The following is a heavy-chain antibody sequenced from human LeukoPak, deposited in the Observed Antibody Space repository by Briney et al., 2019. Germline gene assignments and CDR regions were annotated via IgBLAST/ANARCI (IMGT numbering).Heavy chain of an antibody. CDR2: INHSGST. D-gene: IGHD1-26*01. J-gene: IGHJ6*02. V-gene: IGHV4-34*01. CDR3: ARRKGSVINYYYCGLDV. Sequence: SETLSLTCAVYGGSFSGYYWSWIRQPPGKGLEWIGEINHSGSTNYNPSLKSRVTISVDTSKNQFSLKLSSVTAADTAVYYCARRKGSVINYYYCGLDVWGQGTTVTVPS. CDR1: GGSFSGYY.